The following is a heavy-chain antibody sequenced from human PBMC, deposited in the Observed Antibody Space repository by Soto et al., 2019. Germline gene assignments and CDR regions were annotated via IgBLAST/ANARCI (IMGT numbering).Heavy chain of an antibody. D-gene: IGHD4-17*01. V-gene: IGHV3-48*01. J-gene: IGHJ1*01. Sequence: EVRLVESGGGLVQPGGSLRLSCAASGFVFSRYSLNWVRQAPGKGLEWVSYISSTSTATYHADSVKGRFTISRDNAKDSRYLQMNSLRAEDTAVYYCVRDLEYGDSDSQRWGQGTLVTVCS. CDR2: ISSTSTAT. CDR1: GFVFSRYS. CDR3: VRDLEYGDSDSQR.